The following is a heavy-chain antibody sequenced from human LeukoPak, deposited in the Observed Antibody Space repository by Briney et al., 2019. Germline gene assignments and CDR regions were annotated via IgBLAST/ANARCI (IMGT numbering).Heavy chain of an antibody. J-gene: IGHJ5*02. CDR2: INPNSGGT. V-gene: IGHV1-2*06. CDR3: ATLAVAGVNWFDP. D-gene: IGHD6-19*01. CDR1: GYTFTNYY. Sequence: ASVKVSCKASGYTFTNYYMHWVRQAPGQGLEWMGRINPNSGGTNYAQKFQGRVTMTRDTSISTAYMELSRLRSDDTAVYYCATLAVAGVNWFDPWGQGTLVTVSS.